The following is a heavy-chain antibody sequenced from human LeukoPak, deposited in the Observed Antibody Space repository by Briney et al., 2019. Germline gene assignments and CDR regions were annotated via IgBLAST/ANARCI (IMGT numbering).Heavy chain of an antibody. Sequence: GRSLRLSCAASGFTFSSNAMHWVRQAPGKGLEWVAVISYDGSNKYYADSVKGRFTISRDNSKNTLYLQMNSLRAEDTAVYYCARDGSRNKRDDAFDIWGQGTMVTVSS. D-gene: IGHD1-26*01. CDR3: ARDGSRNKRDDAFDI. J-gene: IGHJ3*02. V-gene: IGHV3-30-3*01. CDR2: ISYDGSNK. CDR1: GFTFSSNA.